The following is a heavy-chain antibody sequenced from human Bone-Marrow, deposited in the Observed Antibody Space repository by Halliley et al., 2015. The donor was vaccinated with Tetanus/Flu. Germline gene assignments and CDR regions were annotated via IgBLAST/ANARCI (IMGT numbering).Heavy chain of an antibody. D-gene: IGHD4-17*01. CDR3: AGVYGDYGLGDF. CDR2: SRKKANSYTT. V-gene: IGHV3-72*01. CDR1: GFIFSIHH. J-gene: IGHJ4*02. Sequence: SLRLSCAASGFIFSIHHMDWVRQAPGKGLEWVGLSRKKANSYTTEYAASVKGRFTISRDESKNSLYLEMNSLKSEDTAVYYCAGVYGDYGLGDFWGQGTLVTVSS.